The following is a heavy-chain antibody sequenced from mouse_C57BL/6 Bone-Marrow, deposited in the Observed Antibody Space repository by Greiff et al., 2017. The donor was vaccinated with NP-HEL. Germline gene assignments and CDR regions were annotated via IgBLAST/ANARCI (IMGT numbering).Heavy chain of an antibody. CDR1: GFTFSSYA. J-gene: IGHJ3*01. CDR2: ISDGGSYT. CDR3: ARERTSYYSDYDWFAY. V-gene: IGHV5-4*01. D-gene: IGHD2-5*01. Sequence: EVQVVESGGGLVKPGGSLKLSCAASGFTFSSYAMSWVRQTPEKRLEWVATISDGGSYTYYPDNVKGRFTISRDNAKNNLYLQMSHLKSEDTAMYYCARERTSYYSDYDWFAYWGQGTLVTVSA.